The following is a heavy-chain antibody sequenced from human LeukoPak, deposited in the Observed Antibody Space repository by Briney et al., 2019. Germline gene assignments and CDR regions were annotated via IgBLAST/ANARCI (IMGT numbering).Heavy chain of an antibody. CDR3: AKIGYNWNDDGDDAFDI. CDR1: GFTFSSYG. V-gene: IGHV3-30*02. Sequence: PGGSLRLSCTASGFTFSSYGMHWVRQAPGKGLEWVAFIRYDGSNKYYADSVKGRFTISRDNSKNTLYLQMNSLRAEDTAVYYCAKIGYNWNDDGDDAFDIWGQGTMVTVSS. CDR2: IRYDGSNK. J-gene: IGHJ3*02. D-gene: IGHD1-1*01.